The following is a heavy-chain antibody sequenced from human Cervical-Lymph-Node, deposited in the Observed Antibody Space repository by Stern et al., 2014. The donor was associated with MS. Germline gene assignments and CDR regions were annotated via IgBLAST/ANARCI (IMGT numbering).Heavy chain of an antibody. Sequence: EVQLVESGGGLVQPGGSRRLSCAASGFTFSRYWMSWVRQAPGKGLEWFANINQNGSEKYYVDSVEGRFTISRDNSKNSLFLQMNSLRGDDTAVYYCARDPPYFDYWAQGTLVTVSS. CDR2: INQNGSEK. J-gene: IGHJ4*02. V-gene: IGHV3-7*01. CDR3: ARDPPYFDY. CDR1: GFTFSRYW.